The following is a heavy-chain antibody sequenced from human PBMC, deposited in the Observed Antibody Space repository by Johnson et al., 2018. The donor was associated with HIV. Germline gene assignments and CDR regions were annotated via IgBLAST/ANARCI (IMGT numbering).Heavy chain of an antibody. CDR1: GFTFSNAW. CDR3: ARGKLPAALRRGDAFDI. D-gene: IGHD2-2*01. V-gene: IGHV3-20*04. Sequence: VQLVESGGGLVKPGGSLRLSCAASGFTFSNAWMNWVRQAPGKGLEWVSGINWNGGSTGYADSVKGRFTISRDTAKNSLYLQMNSLRAEDTALYYCARGKLPAALRRGDAFDIWGQGTMVTVSS. CDR2: INWNGGST. J-gene: IGHJ3*02.